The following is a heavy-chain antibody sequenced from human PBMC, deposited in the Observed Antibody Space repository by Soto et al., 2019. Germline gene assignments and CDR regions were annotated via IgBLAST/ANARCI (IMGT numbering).Heavy chain of an antibody. CDR3: ARVWGALGPTAGWFGP. J-gene: IGHJ5*02. CDR1: NGSITSGNG. D-gene: IGHD3-16*01. Sequence: QVQLQESGPGLVKPSGTLSLTCAVSNGSITSGNGWSWVRQPPGKGLEGIGDIYQTGSTNYNPSLRRWGFISVGKAKYNFSRGLSSVTAADPAVFFCARVWGALGPTAGWFGPWGRGILVTVSS. V-gene: IGHV4-4*02. CDR2: IYQTGST.